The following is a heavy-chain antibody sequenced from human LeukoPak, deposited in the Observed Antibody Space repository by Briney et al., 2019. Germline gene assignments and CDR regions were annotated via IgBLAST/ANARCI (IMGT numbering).Heavy chain of an antibody. CDR3: ARSYGHLFPDPFDY. J-gene: IGHJ4*02. D-gene: IGHD4-17*01. CDR2: ITPIFGTA. V-gene: IGHV1-69*01. CDR1: GGTFSSYA. Sequence: SVKVSCKASGGTFSSYAISWVRQAPGQGLXXXXGITPIFGTANYAQKFQGRVPITAAQSTSTAYMDLSSLRSEHTAVYYCARSYGHLFPDPFDYWGQGTLVTVSS.